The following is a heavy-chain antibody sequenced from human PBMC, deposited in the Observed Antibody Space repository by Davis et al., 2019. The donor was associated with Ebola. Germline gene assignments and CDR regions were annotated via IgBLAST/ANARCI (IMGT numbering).Heavy chain of an antibody. D-gene: IGHD4-17*01. V-gene: IGHV3-23*01. Sequence: LSLTCAASGFIFSSYAMSWVRQAPGKGLEWVSSISVRSITYHADSVKGRFTISRDNSKNTLYLQMNSLRAEDTAVYYCAKVHPPTTVTMGWFDPWGQGTLVTVSS. CDR1: GFIFSSYA. J-gene: IGHJ5*02. CDR2: ISVRSIT. CDR3: AKVHPPTTVTMGWFDP.